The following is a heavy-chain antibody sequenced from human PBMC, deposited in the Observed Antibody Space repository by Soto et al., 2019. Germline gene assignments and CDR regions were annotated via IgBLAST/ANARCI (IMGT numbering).Heavy chain of an antibody. CDR2: IYSSGTT. CDR3: ARGQRCSDWSDP. V-gene: IGHV4-4*07. CDR1: GGGINRYY. Sequence: SSPRALNSPVAGGGINRYYWTWILQPAGKGLEWIRRIYSSGTTQYNPSGQSRVTMSLDTSKNQFSLRLTSVTAADTAVSSCARGQRCSDWSDPWGQVTWVTVPS. J-gene: IGHJ5*02. D-gene: IGHD3-10*02.